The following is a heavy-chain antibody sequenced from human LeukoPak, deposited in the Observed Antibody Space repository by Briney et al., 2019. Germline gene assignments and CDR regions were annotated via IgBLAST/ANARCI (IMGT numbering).Heavy chain of an antibody. D-gene: IGHD3-10*01. CDR1: GFTFSSYG. J-gene: IGHJ4*02. CDR3: ARYDYYGSGSYY. Sequence: GGSLRLSCAASGFTFSSYGMHWVRQAPGKGLEWVAVISYDGSNKYCADSVKGRFTISRDNSKNTLYLQMNSLRAEDTAVYYCARYDYYGSGSYYGGQGTLVTVSS. V-gene: IGHV3-30*03. CDR2: ISYDGSNK.